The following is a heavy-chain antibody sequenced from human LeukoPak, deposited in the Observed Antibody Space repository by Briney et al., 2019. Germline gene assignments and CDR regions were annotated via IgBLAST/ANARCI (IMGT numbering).Heavy chain of an antibody. CDR1: GFTFDDYA. CDR3: ARVKGYNRNYFDY. Sequence: GGSLRLSCAASGFTFDDYAMHWVRQAPGKGLEWVAVISYDGSNKYYADSVKGRFTISRDNSKNTLYLQMNSLRAEDTAVYYCARVKGYNRNYFDYWGQGTLVTVSS. CDR2: ISYDGSNK. V-gene: IGHV3-30-3*01. J-gene: IGHJ4*02. D-gene: IGHD5-24*01.